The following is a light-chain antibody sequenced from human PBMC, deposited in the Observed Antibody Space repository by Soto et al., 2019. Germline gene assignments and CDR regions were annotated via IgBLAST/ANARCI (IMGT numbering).Light chain of an antibody. V-gene: IGKV3-15*01. Sequence: EIVMTQSPATLSLSPGERATLSCRASQSVSSNLAWYQQNPGQAPRLLIYGASTRATGIPARFSGSGSATEFTLTISSLQSEDFAVYYCQQYDNWPLTFGGGTKVEIK. CDR2: GAS. CDR1: QSVSSN. CDR3: QQYDNWPLT. J-gene: IGKJ4*01.